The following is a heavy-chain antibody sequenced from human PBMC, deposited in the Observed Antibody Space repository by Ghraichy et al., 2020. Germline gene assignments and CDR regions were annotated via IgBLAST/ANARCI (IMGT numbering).Heavy chain of an antibody. CDR3: ARHHWRGNDAFDI. V-gene: IGHV4-39*01. CDR1: GGSISSNDDY. Sequence: SETLSLTCTVSGGSISSNDDYWGWIRQPPGKGLECIGSIFYNGNVYYNPSLKSRVTISVDTSKNQFSLKLSSMTAADTAVYYCARHHWRGNDAFDIWGQGTLVTVSS. D-gene: IGHD3-16*01. J-gene: IGHJ3*02. CDR2: IFYNGNV.